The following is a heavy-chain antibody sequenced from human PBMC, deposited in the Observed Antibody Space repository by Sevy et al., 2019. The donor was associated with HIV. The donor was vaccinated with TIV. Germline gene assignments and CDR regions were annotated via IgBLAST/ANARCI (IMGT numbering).Heavy chain of an antibody. J-gene: IGHJ6*02. D-gene: IGHD4-17*01. V-gene: IGHV3-53*01. CDR2: IYSGGST. CDR1: GFTVSSNY. Sequence: GGSLRLSCAASGFTVSSNYMSWVRQAPGKGLEWVSVIYSGGSTYYADSVKGRFTISRDNSKNTLYLQMNSLRAEDTAVYYCARDTPGKDYGGLLLDYYGMDVWGQGTTVTVSS. CDR3: ARDTPGKDYGGLLLDYYGMDV.